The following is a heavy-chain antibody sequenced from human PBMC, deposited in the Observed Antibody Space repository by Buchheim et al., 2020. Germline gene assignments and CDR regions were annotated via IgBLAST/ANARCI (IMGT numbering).Heavy chain of an antibody. Sequence: QVQLVQSGAEVKKPGASVTVSCKASGDIFSRFAMYWVRQAPGQRPEWMGWINAANGNTKYSQKFQGRVTIIRDTSTSATYMELSSLNSEDTAVYYCARDRGFGNSGYGSWLDPWGQGTL. D-gene: IGHD5-12*01. V-gene: IGHV1-3*01. CDR3: ARDRGFGNSGYGSWLDP. CDR2: INAANGNT. CDR1: GDIFSRFA. J-gene: IGHJ5*02.